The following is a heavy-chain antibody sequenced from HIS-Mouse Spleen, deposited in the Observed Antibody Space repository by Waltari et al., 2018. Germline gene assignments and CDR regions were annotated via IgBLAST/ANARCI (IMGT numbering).Heavy chain of an antibody. D-gene: IGHD5-18*01. Sequence: QVQLVQSGAEVKKPGASVKVSCKASGYTFTSYGISWVRQAPGQGLEWMGWIRPNNGNTNNEQKLKGIVTMTTVTSTSTAYMGRRSLRSEDTAVYYCARDSVTHVDYWGHGTLVTVSS. CDR3: ARDSVTHVDY. J-gene: IGHJ4*01. CDR1: GYTFTSYG. V-gene: IGHV1-18*01. CDR2: IRPNNGNT.